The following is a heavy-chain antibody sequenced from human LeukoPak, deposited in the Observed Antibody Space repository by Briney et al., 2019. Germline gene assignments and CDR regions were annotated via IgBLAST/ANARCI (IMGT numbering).Heavy chain of an antibody. CDR1: GYTFTSYG. Sequence: ASVKVSCKASGYTFTSYGISWVRQVPGQGLEWMGWISAYNGNTNYAQKLQGRVTMTTDTSTSTAYMELRSLRSDDTAVYYCALFDDYYYYMDVWGKGTTVTISS. CDR3: ALFDDYYYYMDV. D-gene: IGHD2-21*01. CDR2: ISAYNGNT. J-gene: IGHJ6*03. V-gene: IGHV1-18*01.